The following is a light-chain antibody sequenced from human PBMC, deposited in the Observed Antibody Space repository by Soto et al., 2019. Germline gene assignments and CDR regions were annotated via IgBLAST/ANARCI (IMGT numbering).Light chain of an antibody. J-gene: IGKJ5*01. CDR3: QQRSNWPPPIT. CDR1: QNINTY. Sequence: DIQMTQSPYSLSAAVGDRVTIACRAIQNINTYLNWYQQKPGKAPKLLIFDAASLQSGVPSRFSGGGSRTDFTLTISSLQPEDFATYYCQQRSNWPPPITFGQGTRLEIK. V-gene: IGKV1-39*01. CDR2: DAA.